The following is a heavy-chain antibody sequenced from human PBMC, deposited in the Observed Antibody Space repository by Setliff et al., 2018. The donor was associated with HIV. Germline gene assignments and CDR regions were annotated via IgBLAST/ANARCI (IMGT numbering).Heavy chain of an antibody. D-gene: IGHD3-22*01. CDR1: GFTFSNSW. CDR2: IKKDGSDK. J-gene: IGHJ4*01. Sequence: GGSLRLSCAASGFTFSNSWMTWVRQAPGKGLEWVANIKKDGSDKFYVDSVKGRFAISRDNAKNSLNLEMNSLRAEDTAIYYCASSRPPDDSSGYLDHWGQGTQVTVSS. CDR3: ASSRPPDDSSGYLDH. V-gene: IGHV3-7*03.